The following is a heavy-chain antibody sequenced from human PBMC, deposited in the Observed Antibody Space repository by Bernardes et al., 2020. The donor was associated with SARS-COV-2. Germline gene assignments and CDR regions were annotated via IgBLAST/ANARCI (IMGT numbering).Heavy chain of an antibody. J-gene: IGHJ4*02. CDR3: VTGAWGYFFDH. CDR2: FDPEDGET. Sequence: AASKVYCKVSGYTLSAISMHWVRQAPGKGLEWMGSFDPEDGETIYAQKVQGRVTMSEDTSTDTAYVELSSLRSEDTAVYYCVTGAWGYFFDHWGQGTLVTVSS. CDR1: GYTLSAIS. D-gene: IGHD7-27*01. V-gene: IGHV1-24*01.